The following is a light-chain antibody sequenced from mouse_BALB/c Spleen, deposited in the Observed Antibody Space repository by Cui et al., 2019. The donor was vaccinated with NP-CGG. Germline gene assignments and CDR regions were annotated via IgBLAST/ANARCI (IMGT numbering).Light chain of an antibody. V-gene: IGLV1*01. CDR3: ALWYSNHWV. Sequence: QAVVTQESALTTSPGETVTLTCRSNTGAVTTNNYANWVQEKPDHFFTGLIGGTNNRVPGVPARFSGSLIGDKAALTITGAQTEDEAMYFCALWYSNHWVFGGGTKLTVL. CDR2: GTN. J-gene: IGLJ1*01. CDR1: TGAVTTNNY.